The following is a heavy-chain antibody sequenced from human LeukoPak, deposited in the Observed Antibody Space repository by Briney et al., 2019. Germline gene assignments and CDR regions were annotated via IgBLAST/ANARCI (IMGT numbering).Heavy chain of an antibody. J-gene: IGHJ3*02. D-gene: IGHD3-3*01. CDR1: GGSISSGSYY. V-gene: IGHV4-61*02. Sequence: SQTLSLTCTVSGGSISSGSYYWSWIRQPAGKGLEWIGRIYTSGSTNYSPSLKSRVTISEDMSENQFSLKLSSVTAADTAVYYCARAFRGIFGVFEAFDIWGQGTMVTVSS. CDR3: ARAFRGIFGVFEAFDI. CDR2: IYTSGST.